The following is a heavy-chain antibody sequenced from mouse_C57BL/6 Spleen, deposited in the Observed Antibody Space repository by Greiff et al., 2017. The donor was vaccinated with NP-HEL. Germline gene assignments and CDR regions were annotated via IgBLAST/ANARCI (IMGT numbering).Heavy chain of an antibody. J-gene: IGHJ4*01. V-gene: IGHV1-18*01. Sequence: EVQGVESGPELVKPGASVKIPCKASGYTFTDYNMDWVKQSHGKSLEWIGDINPNNGGTIYTQKFKGLATLTVDKSYRTAYREHCRQTSEDTAVYYWARKGGNYSEYYKGRDYWGQGTTVTVSS. CDR3: ARKGGNYSEYYKGRDY. D-gene: IGHD2-12*01. CDR2: INPNNGGT. CDR1: GYTFTDYN.